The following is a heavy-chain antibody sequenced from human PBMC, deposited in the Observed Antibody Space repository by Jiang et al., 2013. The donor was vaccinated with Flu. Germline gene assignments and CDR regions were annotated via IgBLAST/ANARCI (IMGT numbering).Heavy chain of an antibody. Sequence: GPGLVKPSETLSLTCTVSGYSISSGYYWGWIRQPPGKGLEWIGSIYHSGSTYYNPSLKSRVTISVDTSKNQFSPKLSSVTAADTAVYYCARVSRWSGYYNFDYWGQGTLV. CDR3: ARVSRWSGYYNFDY. V-gene: IGHV4-38-2*02. J-gene: IGHJ4*02. D-gene: IGHD3-3*01. CDR2: IYHSGST. CDR1: GYSISSGYY.